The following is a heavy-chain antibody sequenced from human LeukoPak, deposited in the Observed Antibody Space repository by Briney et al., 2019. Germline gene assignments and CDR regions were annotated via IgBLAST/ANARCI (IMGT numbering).Heavy chain of an antibody. CDR1: GFTFSSYA. J-gene: IGHJ4*02. CDR3: AKNSKAWWQWLGLGGALFDY. Sequence: GGSLRLSCAASGFTFSSYAMSWVRQAPGKGLEWVSAISGSGGSTYYADSVKGRFTISRDNSKNTLYLQMNSLRAEDTAVYYCAKNSKAWWQWLGLGGALFDYWGQGTLVTVSS. V-gene: IGHV3-23*01. D-gene: IGHD6-19*01. CDR2: ISGSGGST.